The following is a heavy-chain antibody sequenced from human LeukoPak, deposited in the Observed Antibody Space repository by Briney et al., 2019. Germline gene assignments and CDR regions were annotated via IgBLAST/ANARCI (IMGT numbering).Heavy chain of an antibody. J-gene: IGHJ4*02. D-gene: IGHD3-22*01. V-gene: IGHV3-23*01. CDR3: AKEGPRTYYYDSSGND. CDR1: GFTFRSYA. CDR2: ISDSGGST. Sequence: GGSLRLSCAASGFTFRSYAMTWVRQAPGKGLEWASAISDSGGSTYYADSVKGRFTISRDNSKNTLYLQMNSLRAEDTAVYYCAKEGPRTYYYDSSGNDWGQGTLVTVSS.